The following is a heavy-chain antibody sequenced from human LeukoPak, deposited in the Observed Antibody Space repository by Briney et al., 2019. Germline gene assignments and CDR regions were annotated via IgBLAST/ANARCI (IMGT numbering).Heavy chain of an antibody. D-gene: IGHD1-26*01. CDR3: ARDLGSSYYYNWFDP. CDR1: GFTFSSYA. Sequence: GGSLRLSCAASGFTFSSYAMHWVRQAPGKGLGWVAVISYDGSYKRYADSVKGRFTISRDNSKNTLYLQMNSLRAEDTAVYYCARDLGSSYYYNWFDPWGQGTLVTVSS. V-gene: IGHV3-30*04. CDR2: ISYDGSYK. J-gene: IGHJ5*02.